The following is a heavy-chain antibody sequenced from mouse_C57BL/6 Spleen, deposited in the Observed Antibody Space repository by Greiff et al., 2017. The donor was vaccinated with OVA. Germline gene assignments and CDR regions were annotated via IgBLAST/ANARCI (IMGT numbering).Heavy chain of an antibody. CDR3: ARGKLGRGWYYDV. V-gene: IGHV1-69*01. CDR1: GYPFSRYW. Sequence: QVQLKEPGAELVMPGASVNLSCTSSGYPFSRYWMLWVKQRPGQGLAWIGEIDPSDSYTNYTQKFKGKSTLTVEKSSSTAYMQLSSLTSEDSAVYYCARGKLGRGWYYDVWGTGTTVTVSS. CDR2: IDPSDSYT. J-gene: IGHJ1*03. D-gene: IGHD4-1*01.